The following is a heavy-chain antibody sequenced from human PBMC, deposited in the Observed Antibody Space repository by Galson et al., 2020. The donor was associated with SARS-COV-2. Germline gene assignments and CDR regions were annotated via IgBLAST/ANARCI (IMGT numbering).Heavy chain of an antibody. J-gene: IGHJ4*02. CDR1: EFSFSSNW. CDR2: MNRDGSER. D-gene: IGHD1-26*01. Sequence: GESLKISCAASEFSFSSNWMTWVRQAPGKGLEWVASMNRDGSERYYVDSVKGRFTIFRDTAENSLYLQMNSLRVEDTATYYCARDGMWGQGTLVTVSS. V-gene: IGHV3-7*01. CDR3: ARDGM.